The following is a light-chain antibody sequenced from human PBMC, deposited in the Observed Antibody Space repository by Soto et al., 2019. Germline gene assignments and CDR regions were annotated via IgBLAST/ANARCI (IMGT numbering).Light chain of an antibody. CDR1: QSVSSNY. J-gene: IGKJ1*01. Sequence: EIVLTQSPGTLSLSPGERATLSCSASQSVSSNYLAWFHQKPGQAPRLLIYVASSRAAGSPARFSGRGSGTDFTLTISRLEPEEFAVYYCQQYDISPRTFGQGTKVEIK. V-gene: IGKV3-20*01. CDR2: VAS. CDR3: QQYDISPRT.